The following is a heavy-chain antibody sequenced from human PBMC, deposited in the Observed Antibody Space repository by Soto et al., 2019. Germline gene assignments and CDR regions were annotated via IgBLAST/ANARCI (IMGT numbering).Heavy chain of an antibody. V-gene: IGHV4-59*01. CDR2: IYYSGST. Sequence: SETLSLTCTVSGGSISSYYWSWIRQPPGKGLEWIGYIYYSGSTNYNPSLKSRVTISVDTSKNQFSLKLSSVTAADTAVYYCARGSSWSDPYNWFDPWGQGTLVTVSS. J-gene: IGHJ5*02. D-gene: IGHD6-13*01. CDR3: ARGSSWSDPYNWFDP. CDR1: GGSISSYY.